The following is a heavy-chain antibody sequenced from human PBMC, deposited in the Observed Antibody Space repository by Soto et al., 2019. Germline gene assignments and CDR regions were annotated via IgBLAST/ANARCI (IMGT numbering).Heavy chain of an antibody. CDR2: IVVGRGNI. CDR3: AAAETVMALGVY. Sequence: SVKVSCKASGVTFTSSAVQWVRQARGQRLEWIGWIVVGRGNINYAQKFQERVAITRDMSTSTTYMELSSLGSEDTAVYYCAAAETVMALGVYWGQGTLVTVSS. CDR1: GVTFTSSA. J-gene: IGHJ4*02. D-gene: IGHD3-16*01. V-gene: IGHV1-58*01.